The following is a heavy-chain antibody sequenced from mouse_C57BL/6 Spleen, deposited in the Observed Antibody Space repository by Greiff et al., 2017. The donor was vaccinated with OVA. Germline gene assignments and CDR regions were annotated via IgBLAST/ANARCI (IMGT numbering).Heavy chain of an antibody. CDR3: VYWNFDY. D-gene: IGHD2-1*01. V-gene: IGHV1-82*01. Sequence: QVQLQQSGPELVKPGASVKISCKASGYAFSSSWMNWVKQRPGKGLEWIVRIYPGDGDTNYNGKFKGKATLTADKSSSTAYMQLSSLTSEDSAVYFCVYWNFDYWGQGTTLTVSS. CDR2: IYPGDGDT. J-gene: IGHJ2*01. CDR1: GYAFSSSW.